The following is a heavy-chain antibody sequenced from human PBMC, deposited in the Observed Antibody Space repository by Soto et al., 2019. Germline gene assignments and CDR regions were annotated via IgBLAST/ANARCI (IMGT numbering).Heavy chain of an antibody. D-gene: IGHD3-16*01. CDR1: GGSFSGYY. V-gene: IGHV4-34*01. Sequence: QVQLQQWGAGLLKPSETLSLTCAVYGGSFSGYYWSWIRQPPGKGLEWIGEINHSGSTNYNPSPKSRVTISVDTSKTPFSLKLSSVTAADTAVYYCARGTGRVRSYYYMDVWGKGTTVTVSS. CDR3: ARGTGRVRSYYYMDV. J-gene: IGHJ6*03. CDR2: INHSGST.